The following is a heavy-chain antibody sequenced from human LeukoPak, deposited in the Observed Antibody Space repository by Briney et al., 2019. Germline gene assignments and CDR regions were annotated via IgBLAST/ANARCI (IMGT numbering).Heavy chain of an antibody. J-gene: IGHJ4*02. CDR1: GGSISSSSYY. Sequence: SETLSLTCTVSGGSISSSSYYWGWIRQPPGKGLEWIGSIYYSGSTNYNPSLKSRVTISVDTSKNQFSLKLSSVTAADTAVYYCARGGGVAFAFDYWGQGTLVTVSS. V-gene: IGHV4-39*07. CDR2: IYYSGST. CDR3: ARGGGVAFAFDY. D-gene: IGHD3-16*01.